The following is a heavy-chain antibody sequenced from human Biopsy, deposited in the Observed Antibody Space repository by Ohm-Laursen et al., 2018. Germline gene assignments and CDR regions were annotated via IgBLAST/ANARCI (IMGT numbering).Heavy chain of an antibody. D-gene: IGHD1/OR15-1a*01. CDR1: GFTFSSYG. Sequence: SLRLSCAASGFTFSSYGIHWVRQAPGKGLEWVAVIWYDGSNKYSADSVKGRFSISRDDAKNSLYLQMNSLRAEDTAVYYCARGRTGGWGQGTLVTVSS. CDR2: IWYDGSNK. CDR3: ARGRTGG. J-gene: IGHJ4*02. V-gene: IGHV3-33*01.